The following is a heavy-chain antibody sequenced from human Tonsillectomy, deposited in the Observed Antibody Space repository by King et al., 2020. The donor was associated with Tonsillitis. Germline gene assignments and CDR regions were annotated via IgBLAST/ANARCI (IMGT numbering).Heavy chain of an antibody. V-gene: IGHV6-1*01. CDR2: TYYRSKWYN. CDR3: ARLYGDYPFFHFDY. D-gene: IGHD4-17*01. Sequence: VQLQQSGPGLVKPSQTLSLTCAISGDSVSRNSAAWSWIRQSPSRGLEWLGRTYYRSKWYNDYAVSVKSRITINPDPSKNRFSLQLNSVTPEDTAVYYCARLYGDYPFFHFDYWGQGTLVTVSS. CDR1: GDSVSRNSAA. J-gene: IGHJ4*02.